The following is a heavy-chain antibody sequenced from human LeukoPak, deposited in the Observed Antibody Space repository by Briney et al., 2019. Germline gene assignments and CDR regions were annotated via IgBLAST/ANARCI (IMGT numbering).Heavy chain of an antibody. CDR2: IRGSGGST. CDR3: AKGRSSWFSGSFDY. V-gene: IGHV3-23*01. CDR1: GFTFSTYA. Sequence: PGGSLRLSCAASGFTFSTYAMSWVRQTPGKGLEWVSGIRGSGGSTNYADSVKGRFTISRDNSKNTLYLQMDSLRAEDTAVYYCAKGRSSWFSGSFDYWGQGTLVTVSS. D-gene: IGHD6-19*01. J-gene: IGHJ4*02.